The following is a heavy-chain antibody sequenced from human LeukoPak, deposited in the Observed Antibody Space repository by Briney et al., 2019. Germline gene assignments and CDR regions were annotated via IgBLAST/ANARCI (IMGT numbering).Heavy chain of an antibody. CDR1: GFTFSGYG. J-gene: IGHJ4*02. Sequence: GGSLRLSCAASGFTFSGYGMHWVRQAPGKGLEWVAFVRYDSSNKYYADSVKGRFTVSRDNSKNMLYLQMNSLRAEDTAVYYCARGWLRQHGDYWGQGTLVTVSS. D-gene: IGHD5-12*01. V-gene: IGHV3-30*02. CDR3: ARGWLRQHGDY. CDR2: VRYDSSNK.